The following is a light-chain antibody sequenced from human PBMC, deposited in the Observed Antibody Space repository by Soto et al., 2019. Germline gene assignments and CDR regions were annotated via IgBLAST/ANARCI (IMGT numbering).Light chain of an antibody. J-gene: IGKJ4*01. V-gene: IGKV3-11*01. CDR1: QSVGGR. Sequence: EIELTQSPATLSLSPGERATLSCRASQSVGGRLGWYQQKPGRAPRLLIYDASIRATGIPARFSGSGSGTDFILIISSLEPEDFGVYYCQQRASWPLTFGGGTRVEI. CDR2: DAS. CDR3: QQRASWPLT.